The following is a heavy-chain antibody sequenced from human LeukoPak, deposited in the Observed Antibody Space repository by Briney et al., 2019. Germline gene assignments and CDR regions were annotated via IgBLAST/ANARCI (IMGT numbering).Heavy chain of an antibody. CDR3: ARDTTGYNIFDH. CDR2: IYHSGST. J-gene: IGHJ4*02. CDR1: GGSISSGGFY. Sequence: SQTLSLTCTVSGGSISSGGFYWSWIRQPPGKGLEWIGYIYHSGSTYYNPSLKSRVTMSVDRSKNQFSLELSSVTAADTAVYYYARDTTGYNIFDHWGQGTLVTVSS. V-gene: IGHV4-30-2*01. D-gene: IGHD1-1*01.